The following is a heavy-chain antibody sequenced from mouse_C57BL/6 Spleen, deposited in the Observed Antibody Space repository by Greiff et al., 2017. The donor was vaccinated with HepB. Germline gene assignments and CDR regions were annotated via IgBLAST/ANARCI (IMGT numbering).Heavy chain of an antibody. D-gene: IGHD2-2*01. CDR2: IHPSDSDT. Sequence: QVQLKQPGAELVKPGASVKVSCKASGYTFTSYWMHWVKQRPGQGLEWIGRIHPSDSDTNYNQKFKGKATLTVDKSSSTAYMQLSSLTSEDSAVYYCAIEGGYLAWFAYWGQGTLVTVSA. CDR3: AIEGGYLAWFAY. J-gene: IGHJ3*01. V-gene: IGHV1-74*01. CDR1: GYTFTSYW.